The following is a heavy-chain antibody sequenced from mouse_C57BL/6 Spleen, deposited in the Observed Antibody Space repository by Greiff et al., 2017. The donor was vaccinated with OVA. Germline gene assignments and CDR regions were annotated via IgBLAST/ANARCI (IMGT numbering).Heavy chain of an antibody. V-gene: IGHV5-16*01. D-gene: IGHD3-3*01. CDR1: GFTFSDYY. CDR2: INYDGSST. CDR3: AREGPLGAMDY. Sequence: EVQVVESEGGLVQPGSSMKLSCTASGFTFSDYYMAWVRQVPEKGLEWVANINYDGSSTYYLDSLKSRFIISRDNAKNILYLQMSSLKSEDTATYYCAREGPLGAMDYWGQGTSVTVSS. J-gene: IGHJ4*01.